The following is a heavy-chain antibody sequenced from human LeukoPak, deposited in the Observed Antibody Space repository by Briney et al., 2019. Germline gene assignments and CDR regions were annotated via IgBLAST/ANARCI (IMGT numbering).Heavy chain of an antibody. CDR3: ARGDKKYYDFWSGYYTGSLFDY. J-gene: IGHJ4*02. CDR2: IYTSGST. Sequence: SETLSLTCTVSGGSISSYYWSWIRQPAGKGLEWIGRIYTSGSTNYNPSLKSRVTMSVDTSKNQFSLKLSSVTAADTAVYYCARGDKKYYDFWSGYYTGSLFDYWGQGTLVTVSS. CDR1: GGSISSYY. V-gene: IGHV4-4*07. D-gene: IGHD3-3*01.